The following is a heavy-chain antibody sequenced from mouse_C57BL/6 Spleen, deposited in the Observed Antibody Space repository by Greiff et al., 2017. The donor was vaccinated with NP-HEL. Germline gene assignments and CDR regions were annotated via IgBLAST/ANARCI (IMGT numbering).Heavy chain of an antibody. CDR3: ATYGNYPYYAMDY. Sequence: QVQLKESGPELVKPGASVKISCKASGYAFSSSWMNWVKQRPGKGLEWIGRIYPGDGDTNYNGKFKGKATLTADKSSSTAYMQLSSLTSEDSAVYFCATYGNYPYYAMDYWGQGTSVTVSS. V-gene: IGHV1-82*01. CDR1: GYAFSSSW. D-gene: IGHD2-1*01. J-gene: IGHJ4*01. CDR2: IYPGDGDT.